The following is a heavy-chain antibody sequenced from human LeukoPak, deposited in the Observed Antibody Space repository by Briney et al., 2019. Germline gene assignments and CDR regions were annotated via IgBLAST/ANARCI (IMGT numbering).Heavy chain of an antibody. Sequence: PSETLCLTCTVSGGSISSFYWSWIRQPPGKGLEWIGYVFHSGITYYNPSLKSRLTMSVDTSKNQFSLKLSSVTAADTAVYYCASLSGWSSGYWGQGTLVTVAS. CDR1: GGSISSFY. V-gene: IGHV4-59*08. CDR3: ASLSGWSSGY. J-gene: IGHJ4*02. D-gene: IGHD6-19*01. CDR2: VFHSGIT.